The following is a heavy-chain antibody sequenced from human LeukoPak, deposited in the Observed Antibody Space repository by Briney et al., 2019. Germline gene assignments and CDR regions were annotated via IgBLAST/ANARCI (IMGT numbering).Heavy chain of an antibody. CDR2: VYYSGST. CDR1: GGSISSYS. V-gene: IGHV4-59*08. Sequence: SETLSLTCTVSGGSISSYSWSWVRQPPGRGLEWIGYVYYSGSTNYNPSLKSRVTISVDTSKNQFSLKLSSVTAADTAVYYCARLEPGTTWFDPWGQGTLVTVSS. CDR3: ARLEPGTTWFDP. D-gene: IGHD1-7*01. J-gene: IGHJ5*02.